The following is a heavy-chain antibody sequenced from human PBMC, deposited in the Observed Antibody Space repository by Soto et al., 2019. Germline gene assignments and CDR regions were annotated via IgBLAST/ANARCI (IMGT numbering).Heavy chain of an antibody. CDR1: GGSISSYY. CDR2: IYTSGST. CDR3: GSGAGSYYSAYVMNV. Sequence: SETLSLTCTVSGGSISSYYWSWIRQPAGKGLEWIGRIYTSGSTNYNPSLKSRVTMSVDTSKNQFALKLSSVTDADTFVYYCGSGAGSYYSAYVMNVWAQGTTV. V-gene: IGHV4-4*07. D-gene: IGHD3-10*01. J-gene: IGHJ6*01.